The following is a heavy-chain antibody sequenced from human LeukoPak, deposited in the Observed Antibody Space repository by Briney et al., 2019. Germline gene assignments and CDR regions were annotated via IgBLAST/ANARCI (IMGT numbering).Heavy chain of an antibody. V-gene: IGHV1-69*05. CDR3: ARSDKGEYQSYYYYYVDV. CDR1: GGTFSSNP. J-gene: IGHJ6*03. CDR2: IIPIFGTA. D-gene: IGHD3-16*01. Sequence: GASVKVSCKASGGTFSSNPISWVRQAPGQGREWMGRIIPIFGTANYAQKFQGRVTITTDESTSTAYMELSSLRSEDTAVYYCARSDKGEYQSYYYYYVDVWGKGTTVTVSS.